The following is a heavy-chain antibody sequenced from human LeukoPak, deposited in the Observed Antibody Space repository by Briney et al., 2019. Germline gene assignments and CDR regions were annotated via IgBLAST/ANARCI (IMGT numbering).Heavy chain of an antibody. V-gene: IGHV1-69*04. Sequence: SVKVSCKASGGTFSSYAISWVRQAPGQGLEWMGRIIPILGIANYAQKFQGRVTITADKSTSTAYMELSSLRSEDTAVYYCARVAEDCSSTSCYAGVDYWGQGTLVTVSS. J-gene: IGHJ4*02. CDR3: ARVAEDCSSTSCYAGVDY. D-gene: IGHD2-2*01. CDR2: IIPILGIA. CDR1: GGTFSSYA.